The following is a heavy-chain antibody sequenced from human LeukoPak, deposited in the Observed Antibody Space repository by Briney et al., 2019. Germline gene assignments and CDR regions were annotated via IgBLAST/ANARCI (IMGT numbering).Heavy chain of an antibody. J-gene: IGHJ5*02. CDR1: GFTFSDYY. CDR3: AKPSGILLITNPQS. CDR2: ISGSGGST. V-gene: IGHV3-23*01. D-gene: IGHD1-26*01. Sequence: GGSLRLSCAASGFTFSDYYMSWIRQAPGKGLEWVSAISGSGGSTYYADSVKGRFTISRDNSKNTLYLQMNSLRAEDTAVYYCAKPSGILLITNPQSWGQGTLVTVSS.